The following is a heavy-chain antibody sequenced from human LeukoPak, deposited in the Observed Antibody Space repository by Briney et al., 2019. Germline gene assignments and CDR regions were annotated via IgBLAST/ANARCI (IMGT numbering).Heavy chain of an antibody. CDR2: IKPDGSEK. CDR1: GITFSGNW. CDR3: ARDRDWSFDY. Sequence: GGSLRLSCADSGITFSGNWMSWVRHAPGKGLEWVAHIKPDGSEKYYVDSVRGRFTISRDNAENSLYLEMNSLRAEDTAVYYCARDRDWSFDYWGQGTLVTVSS. D-gene: IGHD3/OR15-3a*01. V-gene: IGHV3-7*05. J-gene: IGHJ4*02.